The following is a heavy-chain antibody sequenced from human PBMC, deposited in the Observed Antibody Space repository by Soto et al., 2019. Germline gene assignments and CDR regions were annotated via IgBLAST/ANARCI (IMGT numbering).Heavy chain of an antibody. Sequence: GGSLRLSCAASGFTFSSYSMNGVRQAPGKGLEWVSSISSSSSYIYYADSVKGRFTISRDNAKNSLYLQMNSLRAEDTAVYYCARINYGSGTYRQADYYYYMDVWGKGTTVTVSS. V-gene: IGHV3-21*01. CDR1: GFTFSSYS. J-gene: IGHJ6*03. CDR3: ARINYGSGTYRQADYYYYMDV. CDR2: ISSSSSYI. D-gene: IGHD3-10*01.